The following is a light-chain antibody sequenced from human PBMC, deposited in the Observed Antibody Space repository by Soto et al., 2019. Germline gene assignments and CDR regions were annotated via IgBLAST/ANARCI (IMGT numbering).Light chain of an antibody. CDR2: DAS. J-gene: IGKJ1*01. Sequence: DIPMTQIHAPVSSSPGDLITVTGRASQSVSGWLAWYQQKPGEAPKLLIYDASALPRGVPSRFSGSGSGTKFTLTITSLQPDDFATYYCQQYETFSGAFGPGTKVDNK. CDR1: QSVSGW. V-gene: IGKV1-5*01. CDR3: QQYETFSGA.